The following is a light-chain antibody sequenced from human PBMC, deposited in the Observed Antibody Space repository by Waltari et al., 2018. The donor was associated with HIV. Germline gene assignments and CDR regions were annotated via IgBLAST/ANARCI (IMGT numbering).Light chain of an antibody. V-gene: IGLV2-11*01. CDR1: SSDVGLYKY. CDR3: CSYAGSYTLI. CDR2: DLN. Sequence: QSALTQPRSVSGSPGQSVTISCTGTSSDVGLYKYVSWYQQHPGNVPKLLIYDLNDRPPGVPDRFSGSKSGTTASLTISGLQAEDEAFYYCCSYAGSYTLIFGGGTKLTVL. J-gene: IGLJ2*01.